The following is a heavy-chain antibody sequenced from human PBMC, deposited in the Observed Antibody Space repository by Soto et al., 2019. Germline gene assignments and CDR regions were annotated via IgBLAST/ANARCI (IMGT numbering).Heavy chain of an antibody. J-gene: IGHJ4*02. CDR1: GFTFSSYG. CDR2: ISYDGSNK. CDR3: AKVPGYCSGGSGYPDCDY. Sequence: PGGSLRLSCAASGFTFSSYGMHWVRQAPGKGLEWVAVISYDGSNKYYADSVKGRFTISRDNSKNTLYLQMNSLRAEDTAVYYCAKVPGYCSGGSGYPDCDYWGLGTLVNVSS. D-gene: IGHD2-15*01. V-gene: IGHV3-30*18.